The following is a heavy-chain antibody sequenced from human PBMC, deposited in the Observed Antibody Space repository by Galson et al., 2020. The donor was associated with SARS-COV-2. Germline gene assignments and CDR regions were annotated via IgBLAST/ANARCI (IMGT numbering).Heavy chain of an antibody. J-gene: IGHJ3*02. V-gene: IGHV4-30-4*01. CDR3: ARDQRTYYDFWSGYLNDAFDI. D-gene: IGHD3-3*01. Sequence: SETLSLTCTVSGGSISSGDYYWSWIRQPPGKGLEWIGYIYYSGSTYYNPSLKSRVTISVDTSKNQFSLKLSSVTAADTAVYYCARDQRTYYDFWSGYLNDAFDIWGQGTMVTVSS. CDR1: GGSISSGDYY. CDR2: IYYSGST.